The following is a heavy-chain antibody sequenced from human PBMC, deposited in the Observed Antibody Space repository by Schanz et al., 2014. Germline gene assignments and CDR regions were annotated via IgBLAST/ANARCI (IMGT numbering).Heavy chain of an antibody. CDR1: GYTFTSYG. CDR3: GRNVIATGRAFDL. Sequence: QVQLVQSGTEVKKPGASVKVSCKASGYTFTSYGVSWVRQAPGQGLEWMGWISTYTGNTNYAQRLQDRVTMTTDTSTRTAYMELRSLSSDDTAVYYYGRNVIATGRAFDLWGPGTMVTVS. J-gene: IGHJ3*01. CDR2: ISTYTGNT. V-gene: IGHV1-18*04. D-gene: IGHD6-13*01.